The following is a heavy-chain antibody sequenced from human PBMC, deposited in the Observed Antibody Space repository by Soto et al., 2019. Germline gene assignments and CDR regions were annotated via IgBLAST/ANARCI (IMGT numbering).Heavy chain of an antibody. Sequence: GASVKVSCKVSGYTLTELSMHWVRQAPGKGLEWMGGFDPEDGETIYAQKFQGRVTMTEDTSTDTAYMELSSLRSEDTAVYYCATTLYYYDSSGYYAEFYYWGQGTLVTVSS. CDR1: GYTLTELS. V-gene: IGHV1-24*01. D-gene: IGHD3-22*01. CDR2: FDPEDGET. J-gene: IGHJ4*02. CDR3: ATTLYYYDSSGYYAEFYY.